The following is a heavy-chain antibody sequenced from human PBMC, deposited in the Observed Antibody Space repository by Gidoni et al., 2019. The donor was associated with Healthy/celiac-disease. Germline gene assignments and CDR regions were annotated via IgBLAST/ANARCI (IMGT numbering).Heavy chain of an antibody. V-gene: IGHV1-69*01. J-gene: IGHJ3*02. CDR1: GGPFSSYA. D-gene: IGHD5-18*01. Sequence: QVQLVQSGAEVKKPGSSVKVYCKASGGPFSSYAISWVRQAPGQGLEWMGGIIPIFGTANYAQKFQGRVTITADESTSTAYMELSSLRSEDTAVYYCARDLIDTAMVTAFDIWGQGTMVTVSS. CDR3: ARDLIDTAMVTAFDI. CDR2: IIPIFGTA.